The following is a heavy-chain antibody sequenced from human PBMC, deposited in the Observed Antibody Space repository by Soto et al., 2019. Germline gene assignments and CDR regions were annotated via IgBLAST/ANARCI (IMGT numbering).Heavy chain of an antibody. Sequence: ASVKVSCKASGGTFYTYTFSWVRQAPGQGLEWMGSITPIYPTTNYAEKFQGRLTVTADGSTNTAYMELNSLTSEDTAVYYCAKSGSFFRPSLGYFEYWGQGTMVTVSS. J-gene: IGHJ4*02. CDR1: GGTFYTYT. D-gene: IGHD3-10*01. CDR2: ITPIYPTT. CDR3: AKSGSFFRPSLGYFEY. V-gene: IGHV1-69*13.